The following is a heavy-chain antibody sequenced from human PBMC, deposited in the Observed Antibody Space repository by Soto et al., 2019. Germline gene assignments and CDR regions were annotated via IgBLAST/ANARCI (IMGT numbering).Heavy chain of an antibody. CDR2: INPSGST. Sequence: KSSETLSLTCAVYGGSFSGYYWSWIRQPPGKGLEWIGEINPSGSTNYNPSLKSRVTISVDTSKNQFSLKLSSVTAADTAVYYCARAGRGSGNFAPRMDVWGQGSTVTVSS. CDR1: GGSFSGYY. D-gene: IGHD3-10*01. CDR3: ARAGRGSGNFAPRMDV. J-gene: IGHJ6*02. V-gene: IGHV4-34*01.